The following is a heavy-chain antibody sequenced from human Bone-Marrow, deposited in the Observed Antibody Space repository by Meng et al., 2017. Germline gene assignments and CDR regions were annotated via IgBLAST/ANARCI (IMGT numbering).Heavy chain of an antibody. D-gene: IGHD3-22*01. V-gene: IGHV3-23*01. J-gene: IGHJ4*02. Sequence: GESLKISCAASGFTFSSYAMSWVRQAPGKGLEWVSAISGSGGSTYYADSVKGRFTISRDNSKNTLYLQMNSLRAEDTAVYYCAKPLVVAKWGGPYYFDYWGQGTLVTVPQ. CDR3: AKPLVVAKWGGPYYFDY. CDR1: GFTFSSYA. CDR2: ISGSGGST.